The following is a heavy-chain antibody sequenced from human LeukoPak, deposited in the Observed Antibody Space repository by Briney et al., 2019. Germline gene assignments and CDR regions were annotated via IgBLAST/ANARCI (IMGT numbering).Heavy chain of an antibody. V-gene: IGHV1-69*13. Sequence: SVKVSCKASGYTFTSYDISWVRQAPGQGLEWMGGIIPIFGTANYAQKFQGRVTITADESTSTAYMELSSLRSEDAAVYYCARDPGVTMVRGVGYYYYYGMDVWGQGTTVTVSS. CDR1: GYTFTSYD. D-gene: IGHD3-10*01. CDR2: IIPIFGTA. J-gene: IGHJ6*02. CDR3: ARDPGVTMVRGVGYYYYYGMDV.